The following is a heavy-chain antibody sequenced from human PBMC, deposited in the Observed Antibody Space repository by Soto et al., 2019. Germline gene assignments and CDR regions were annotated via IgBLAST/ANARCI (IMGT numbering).Heavy chain of an antibody. Sequence: PSETLSLTCAVSGGSISSGGYSWSWIRQSPGKGLEWIGYIYHSGSTYYNPSLKSRVTISVDRSKNQFSLKLSSVTAADTAVYYCASVRGGYYYAMDVWGQGSTVTVS. CDR3: ASVRGGYYYAMDV. CDR2: IYHSGST. J-gene: IGHJ6*02. V-gene: IGHV4-30-2*06. CDR1: GGSISSGGYS. D-gene: IGHD3-10*02.